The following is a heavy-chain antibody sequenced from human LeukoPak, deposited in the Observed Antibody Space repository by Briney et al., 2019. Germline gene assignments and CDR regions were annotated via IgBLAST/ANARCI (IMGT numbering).Heavy chain of an antibody. J-gene: IGHJ4*02. D-gene: IGHD6-19*01. CDR1: GYTFTSYD. Sequence: ASVKVSCKASGYTFTSYDINWVRQATGQGLEWMGWMNPNSGNTGYAQKFQGRVTMTRDTSISTAYMELSRLRSDDTAVYYCARGGTSGWYVVDYWGQGTPVTVSS. CDR3: ARGGTSGWYVVDY. CDR2: MNPNSGNT. V-gene: IGHV1-8*01.